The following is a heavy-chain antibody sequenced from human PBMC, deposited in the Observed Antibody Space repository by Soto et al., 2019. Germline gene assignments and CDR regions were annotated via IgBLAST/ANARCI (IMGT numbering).Heavy chain of an antibody. CDR3: AREGIAAAGTLAFDI. J-gene: IGHJ3*02. D-gene: IGHD6-13*01. V-gene: IGHV3-7*01. CDR2: IKQDGSEK. Sequence: GGSLRLSCAASGFTFSSYWMSWVRQAPGKGLEWVANIKQDGSEKYYVDSVKGRFTISRDNAKNSLYLQMNSLRAEDTAVYYCAREGIAAAGTLAFDIWGQGTMVTVSS. CDR1: GFTFSSYW.